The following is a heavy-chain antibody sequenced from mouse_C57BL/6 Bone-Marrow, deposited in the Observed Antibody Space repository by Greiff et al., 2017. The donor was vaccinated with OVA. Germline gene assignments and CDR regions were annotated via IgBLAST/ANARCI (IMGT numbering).Heavy chain of an antibody. V-gene: IGHV1-39*01. D-gene: IGHD1-1*01. CDR1: GYSFTDYN. CDR3: DCYCGSSYRYFDV. Sequence: EVQLQQSGPELVKPGASVKISCKASGYSFTDYNMNWVKQSNGKSLEWIGVINPNYGTTSYNQKFKGKATLTVDQSSSTAYMQLNSLTSEDSAVYCCDCYCGSSYRYFDVWGTGTTVTVSS. CDR2: INPNYGTT. J-gene: IGHJ1*03.